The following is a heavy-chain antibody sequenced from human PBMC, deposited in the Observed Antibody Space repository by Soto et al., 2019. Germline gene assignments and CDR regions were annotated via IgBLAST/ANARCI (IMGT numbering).Heavy chain of an antibody. D-gene: IGHD6-19*01. CDR3: ARLADSSAWPTYFDN. CDR2: SRNKPNSYTT. CDR1: GFTSSDHY. V-gene: IGHV3-72*01. Sequence: EVQLVESGGGLVQPGGSLRLSCAASGFTSSDHYMEWVRQAPGKGLEWVGRSRNKPNSYTTEYAASVKGRFTISRDASKNSLYLEMNSLKTEDTAVYFCARLADSSAWPTYFDNLGQGTLVTVSS. J-gene: IGHJ4*02.